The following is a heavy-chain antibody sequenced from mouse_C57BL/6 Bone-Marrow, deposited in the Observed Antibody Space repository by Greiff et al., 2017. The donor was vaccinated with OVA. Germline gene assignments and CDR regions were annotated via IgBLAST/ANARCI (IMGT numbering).Heavy chain of an antibody. CDR2: IGPGSGST. V-gene: IGHV1-77*01. CDR3: ARSAFYYDYDDWYFDV. D-gene: IGHD2-4*01. Sequence: VQLQQSGAELVKPGASVKISCKASGYTFTDYYINWVKQRPGQGLEWIGKIGPGSGSTYYNEKFKGKATLTADKSSSTAYMQLSSLTSEDSAVYFCARSAFYYDYDDWYFDVWGTGTTVTVSS. J-gene: IGHJ1*03. CDR1: GYTFTDYY.